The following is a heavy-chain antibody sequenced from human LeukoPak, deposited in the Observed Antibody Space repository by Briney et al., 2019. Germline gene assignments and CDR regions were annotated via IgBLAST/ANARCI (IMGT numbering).Heavy chain of an antibody. CDR3: ARHEGPRGGMATTP. V-gene: IGHV4-59*08. CDR2: MYYSGST. Sequence: SETLSLTCTVSDDSISSYYWSWIRQPPGKGLEWIGYMYYSGSTNYNPSLKSRVTISVDTSKNQFSLKLSSVTAADTAVYYCARHEGPRGGMATTPWGQGTLVTVSS. D-gene: IGHD5-24*01. J-gene: IGHJ5*02. CDR1: DDSISSYY.